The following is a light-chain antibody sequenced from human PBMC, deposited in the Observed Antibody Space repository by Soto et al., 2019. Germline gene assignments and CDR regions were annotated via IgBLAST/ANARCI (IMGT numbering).Light chain of an antibody. CDR3: MQGTHWPYT. J-gene: IGKJ2*01. V-gene: IGKV2-30*02. Sequence: DVAMTQSPLSLPVIVGQPASISCRSSQSLVHSDGNIYLNWFQQRPGQSPRRLIYKVSNRDSGVPDRFSGSGSGTDFTLKITRVEAEDVGIYYCMQGTHWPYTFGQEPKLEI. CDR1: QSLVHSDGNIY. CDR2: KVS.